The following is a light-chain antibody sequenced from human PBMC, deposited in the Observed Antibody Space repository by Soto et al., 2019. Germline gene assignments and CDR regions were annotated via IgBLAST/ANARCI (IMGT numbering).Light chain of an antibody. J-gene: IGKJ5*01. CDR2: DAS. Sequence: DIQLTQSPSFLSASVGDRVTITCRASQGISNFLAWYQQKPGKAPKLLIYDASTLESGVPSRFSGSRSGTEFTLTISSLQPEDFGTFSCQHGNIYPLCFGQGTRLEIK. V-gene: IGKV1-9*01. CDR1: QGISNF. CDR3: QHGNIYPLC.